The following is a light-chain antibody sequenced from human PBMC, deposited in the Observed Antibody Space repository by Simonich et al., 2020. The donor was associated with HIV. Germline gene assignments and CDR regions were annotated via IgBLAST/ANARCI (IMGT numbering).Light chain of an antibody. CDR2: DVS. CDR3: CSYAGSYTWV. V-gene: IGLV2-14*01. Sequence: QSALTQPASVSGSPGQSITMSCTGTSSDVGGYNYVSWYQQHPGKAPQLMIYDVSKRPSGVSNRVSGSKSGNTASLTISGLQAEDEADYYCCSYAGSYTWVFGGGTKLTVL. CDR1: SSDVGGYNY. J-gene: IGLJ3*02.